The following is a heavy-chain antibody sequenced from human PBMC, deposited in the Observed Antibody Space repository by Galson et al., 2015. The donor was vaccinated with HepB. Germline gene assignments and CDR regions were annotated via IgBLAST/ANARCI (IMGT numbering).Heavy chain of an antibody. J-gene: IGHJ3*02. Sequence: SVKVSCKASGGTFSSYAISWVRQAPGQGLGWMGGIIPIFGTANYAQKFQGRVTITADESTSTAYMELSSLRSEDTAVYYCARGGRYCGGDCYPTGAFDIWGQGTMVTVSS. D-gene: IGHD2-21*02. CDR1: GGTFSSYA. V-gene: IGHV1-69*13. CDR2: IIPIFGTA. CDR3: ARGGRYCGGDCYPTGAFDI.